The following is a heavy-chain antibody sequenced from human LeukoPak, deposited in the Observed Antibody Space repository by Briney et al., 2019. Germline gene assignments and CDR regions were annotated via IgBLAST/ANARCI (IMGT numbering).Heavy chain of an antibody. CDR3: AKLPIVVVVAATWWFDP. V-gene: IGHV3-23*01. CDR1: GFTFSSYA. Sequence: GGSLRLSCAASGFTFSSYAMSWVRQAPGKGLEWVSGISGSGGSTCHADSVKGRFTISRDNSKNTLYLQMNSLRAGDTAVYYCAKLPIVVVVAATWWFDPWGQGTLVTVSS. CDR2: ISGSGGST. D-gene: IGHD2-15*01. J-gene: IGHJ5*02.